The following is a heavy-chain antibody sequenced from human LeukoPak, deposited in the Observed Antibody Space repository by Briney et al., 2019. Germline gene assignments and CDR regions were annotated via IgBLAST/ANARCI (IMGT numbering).Heavy chain of an antibody. Sequence: SETLSLTCTVSGGSISHYYWSWIRQSTGKGLEGIGYIYYSGTTNYNPSLKSRVTISVDTSRNQFSLQLRSVTAADTAVYYCAREDPQTTVPEGMDVWGQGTTVIVSS. CDR3: AREDPQTTVPEGMDV. V-gene: IGHV4-59*01. J-gene: IGHJ6*02. CDR2: IYYSGTT. D-gene: IGHD4-17*01. CDR1: GGSISHYY.